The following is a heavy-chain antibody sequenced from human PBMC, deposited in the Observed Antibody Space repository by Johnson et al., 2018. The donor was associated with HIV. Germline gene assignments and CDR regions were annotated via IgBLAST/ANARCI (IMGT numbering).Heavy chain of an antibody. J-gene: IGHJ3*02. Sequence: QVQLVESGGGVVQPGRSLRLSCAASGFIFSNSGMHWVRQAPGQGLEWVSVISLDGRNTYYADSVKGRFTISRDTSKTTLYLQMHTLRAEDTALYYCTKKQGESELEEVQAEYDEYGVDIPGQDQGDGVGSLDIWGQGTMVTVSS. V-gene: IGHV3-30*18. CDR1: GFIFSNSG. CDR2: ISLDGRNT. D-gene: IGHD5-12*01. CDR3: TKKQGESELEEVQAEYDEYGVDIPGQDQGDGVGSLDI.